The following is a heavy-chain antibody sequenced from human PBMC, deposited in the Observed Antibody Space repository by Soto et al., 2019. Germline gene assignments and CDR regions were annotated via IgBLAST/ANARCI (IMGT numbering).Heavy chain of an antibody. CDR1: GGSVSSGSYY. V-gene: IGHV4-61*01. J-gene: IGHJ5*02. CDR3: ARVYDYGDYGVYNGFDP. CDR2: VYYSGST. D-gene: IGHD4-17*01. Sequence: QVQLQESGPGLVKPSETLSLTCTVSGGSVSSGSYYWSWIRQPPGKGLEWIGYVYYSGSTNYNPSRASRVTITADTSKNQFSLKLSSVTAADAAVYYCARVYDYGDYGVYNGFDPWGQGTLVTVSS.